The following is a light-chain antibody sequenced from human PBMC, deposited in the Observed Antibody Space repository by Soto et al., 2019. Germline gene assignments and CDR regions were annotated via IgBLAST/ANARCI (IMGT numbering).Light chain of an antibody. J-gene: IGKJ5*01. CDR3: QQYNNWPPT. CDR1: QSVSSN. V-gene: IGKV3-15*01. Sequence: EIVMTQSPATLSVSPGERATISCRASQSVSSNLAWYQQKPGQAPRLLIYGASTRATGIPARLSGSGSGTEFTLTISSLQSEDFAVYYCQQYNNWPPTFGQGTRLEI. CDR2: GAS.